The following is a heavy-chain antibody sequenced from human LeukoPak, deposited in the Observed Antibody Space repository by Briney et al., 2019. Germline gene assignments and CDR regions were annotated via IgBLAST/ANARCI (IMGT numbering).Heavy chain of an antibody. CDR2: ISSSGSTI. D-gene: IGHD3-22*01. CDR1: GFTFSDYY. J-gene: IGHJ5*02. CDR3: ARAGDSSGYYIYNWFDP. V-gene: IGHV3-11*04. Sequence: GGSLRLSCAAAGFTFSDYYMSWIRQAPGKGLEWVSYISSSGSTIYYADSVKGRFTISRDNAKNSLYLQMNSLRAEDTAVYYCARAGDSSGYYIYNWFDPWGQGTLVTVSS.